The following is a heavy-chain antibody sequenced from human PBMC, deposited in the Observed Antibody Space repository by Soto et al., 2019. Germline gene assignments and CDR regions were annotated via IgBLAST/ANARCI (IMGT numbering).Heavy chain of an antibody. J-gene: IGHJ4*02. CDR2: IYYSGST. V-gene: IGHV4-59*01. CDR3: ARGFLRGSSGYFGY. CDR1: GGSISSYY. Sequence: SETLSLTCTVSGGSISSYYWSWIRQPPGKGLEWIGYIYYSGSTNYNPSLKSRVTISVDTSKNQFSLKLSSVTAADTAVYYCARGFLRGSSGYFGYWGQGTLVTVS. D-gene: IGHD3-22*01.